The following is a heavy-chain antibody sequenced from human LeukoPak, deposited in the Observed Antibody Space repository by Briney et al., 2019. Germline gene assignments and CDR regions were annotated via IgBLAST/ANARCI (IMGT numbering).Heavy chain of an antibody. V-gene: IGHV3-7*02. J-gene: IGHJ4*02. CDR1: GFTFSSYW. D-gene: IGHD4-23*01. CDR3: ARAEPNSPYDH. Sequence: PGGSLRLSCAASGFTFSSYWMSWVRQAPGKGLEWVANIKQDGSEKYYVDSVKGRFTISRDNAKNSLYLQMNSLTADNTAVYYCARAEPNSPYDHWGQGTLVTVSS. CDR2: IKQDGSEK.